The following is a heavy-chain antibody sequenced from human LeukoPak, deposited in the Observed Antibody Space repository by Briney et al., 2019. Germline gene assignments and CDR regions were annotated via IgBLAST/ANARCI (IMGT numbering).Heavy chain of an antibody. D-gene: IGHD3-3*02. V-gene: IGHV1-2*02. CDR1: GYTFTGYY. CDR2: INPYSGDT. CDR3: ARGSRSSIFSDY. J-gene: IGHJ4*02. Sequence: ASVKVSCKASGYTFTGYYVHWVRQAPGQGLEWMGWINPYSGDTNYAQKFQGRVTMTRDTSISTAYMELSSLKSDDTAVYYCARGSRSSIFSDYWGQGTLVTVSS.